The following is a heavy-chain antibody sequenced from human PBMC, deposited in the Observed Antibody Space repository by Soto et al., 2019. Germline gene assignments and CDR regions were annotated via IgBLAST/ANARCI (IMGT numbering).Heavy chain of an antibody. Sequence: LSLSCPVSGFSINSGDVYWSCTGPGPGKGLEWIGYIYYSGSTYYNPSLKSRVTISVDTSKNQFSLKLSSVTAADTAVYYCARADFTAGYYYYYGMDVWGQGTTVT. D-gene: IGHD5-18*01. V-gene: IGHV4-30-4*01. CDR1: GFSINSGDVY. CDR2: IYYSGST. CDR3: ARADFTAGYYYYYGMDV. J-gene: IGHJ6*01.